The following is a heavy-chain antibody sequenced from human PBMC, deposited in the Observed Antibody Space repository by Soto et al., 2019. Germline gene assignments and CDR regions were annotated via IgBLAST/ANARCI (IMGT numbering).Heavy chain of an antibody. V-gene: IGHV1-69*01. Sequence: QVQLVQSGAEVKKPGSSVKVSCKASGGTFSSYAISWVRQAPGQGLEWMGGIIPIFGTANYAQKLQGRVAVTPDESTSTAYMELSSLRSEDTAVYYCARTRGPTVTTDYYYGMDVWRQGSTVTVSS. D-gene: IGHD4-17*01. CDR3: ARTRGPTVTTDYYYGMDV. CDR2: IIPIFGTA. J-gene: IGHJ6*02. CDR1: GGTFSSYA.